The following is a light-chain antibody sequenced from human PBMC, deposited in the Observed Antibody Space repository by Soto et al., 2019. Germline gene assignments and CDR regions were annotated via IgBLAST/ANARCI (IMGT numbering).Light chain of an antibody. J-gene: IGKJ1*01. CDR3: QQYDYLVT. Sequence: IVLTQPPGTLSLSPAEPATLSYRASQTVSSTYLAWYQHKPGRAPRLLIDGASSRAAGIPDRFSGRGSGTDFTLTISRLEPEDLAVYYCQQYDYLVTFGQGTKVDIK. CDR2: GAS. V-gene: IGKV3-20*01. CDR1: QTVSSTY.